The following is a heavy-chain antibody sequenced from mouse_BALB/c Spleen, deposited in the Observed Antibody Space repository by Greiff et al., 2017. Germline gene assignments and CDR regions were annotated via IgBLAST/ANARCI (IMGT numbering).Heavy chain of an antibody. CDR3: ARERGAY. Sequence: DVKVEESGGGLVQPGGSLRLSCATSGFTFTDYYMSWVRQPPGKALEWLGFIRNKANGYTTEYSASVKGRFTISRDNSQSILYLQMNTLRAEDSATYYCARERGAYWGQGTLVTVSA. V-gene: IGHV7-3*02. J-gene: IGHJ3*01. CDR2: IRNKANGYTT. CDR1: GFTFTDYY.